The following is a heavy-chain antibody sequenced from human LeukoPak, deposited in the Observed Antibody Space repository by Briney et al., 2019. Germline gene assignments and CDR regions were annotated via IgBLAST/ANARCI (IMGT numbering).Heavy chain of an antibody. CDR3: AIGLARTDSSSCCTHFDY. D-gene: IGHD6-13*01. J-gene: IGHJ4*02. CDR1: GGTFSSYA. CDR2: IIPIFGTA. Sequence: ASVKVSCKASGGTFSSYAISWVRQAPGQGLEWMGGIIPIFGTANYAQKFQGRVTITADESTSTAYMELSSLRSEDTAVYYCAIGLARTDSSSCCTHFDYWGQGTLVTVSS. V-gene: IGHV1-69*01.